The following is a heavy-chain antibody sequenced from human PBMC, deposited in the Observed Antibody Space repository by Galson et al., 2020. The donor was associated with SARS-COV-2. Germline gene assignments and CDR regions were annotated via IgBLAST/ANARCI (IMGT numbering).Heavy chain of an antibody. D-gene: IGHD3-10*01. V-gene: IGHV3-7*01. Sequence: GGSLRLSCSASGFTFSSYWMTWVRRAPGKGLEWVANISPDGSDKHYADSVKGRFTISRDNTKNSLFVQMNSLGDDDTAVYYCAAVEKGRDYWGQGTLVAVSS. CDR2: ISPDGSDK. CDR1: GFTFSSYW. CDR3: AAVEKGRDY. J-gene: IGHJ4*02.